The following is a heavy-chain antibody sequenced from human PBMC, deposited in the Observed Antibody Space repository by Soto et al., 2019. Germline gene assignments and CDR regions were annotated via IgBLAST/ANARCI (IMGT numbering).Heavy chain of an antibody. CDR1: GFISSNAW. J-gene: IGHJ4*02. V-gene: IGHV3-15*01. Sequence: PGGSLRLSCAASGFISSNAWMSWVRQAPGKGLEWVGRIKSYTNGGTTDYAAPVKGRFAISRDDSKNTLYLQMNSLKTEDAGVYYCTTDDPINKYWGQGTLVTVSS. CDR2: IKSYTNGGTT. CDR3: TTDDPINKY.